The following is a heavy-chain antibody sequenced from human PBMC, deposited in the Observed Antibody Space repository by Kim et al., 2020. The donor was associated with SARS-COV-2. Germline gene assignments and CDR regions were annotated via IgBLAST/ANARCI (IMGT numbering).Heavy chain of an antibody. CDR2: ISYDGSNK. CDR3: ARGYNWNYYYYGMDV. J-gene: IGHJ6*02. CDR1: GFTFSSYA. D-gene: IGHD1-20*01. Sequence: GGSLRLSCAASGFTFSSYAMHWVRQAPGKGLEWVAVISYDGSNKYYADSVKGRFTISRDNSKNTLYLQMNSLRAEDTAVYYCARGYNWNYYYYGMDVWGQGTTVTVSS. V-gene: IGHV3-30-3*01.